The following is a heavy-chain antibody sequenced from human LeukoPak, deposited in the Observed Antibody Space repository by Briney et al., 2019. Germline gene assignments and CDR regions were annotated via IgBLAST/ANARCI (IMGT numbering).Heavy chain of an antibody. CDR1: GFTFRSYG. D-gene: IGHD3-22*01. CDR2: INWNGGST. Sequence: PGGSLRLSCAASGFTFRSYGMSWVRQAPGKGLEWVSSINWNGGSTGYADSVKGRFTISRDNAKNSLYLQMNSLRAEDTALYYCAREVVYYYDSSGYSHYYMDVWGKGTTVTVSS. V-gene: IGHV3-20*04. J-gene: IGHJ6*03. CDR3: AREVVYYYDSSGYSHYYMDV.